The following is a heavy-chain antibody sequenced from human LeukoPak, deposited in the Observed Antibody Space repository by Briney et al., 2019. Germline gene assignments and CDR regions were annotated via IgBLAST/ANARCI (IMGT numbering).Heavy chain of an antibody. D-gene: IGHD1-26*01. CDR3: ARGRRELDLTYYFDY. Sequence: ASVKVSCKVSGYTLTELSMHWVRQAPGKGLEWMGGFDPEDGETIYAQKFQGRVTITRDTSASTAYMELSSLRSEDMAVYYCARGRRELDLTYYFDYWGQGTLVTVSS. J-gene: IGHJ4*02. CDR1: GYTLTELS. CDR2: FDPEDGET. V-gene: IGHV1-24*01.